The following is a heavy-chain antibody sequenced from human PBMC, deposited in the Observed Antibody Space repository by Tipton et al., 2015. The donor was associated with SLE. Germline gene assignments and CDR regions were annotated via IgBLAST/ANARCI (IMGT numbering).Heavy chain of an antibody. CDR2: ITSSGSYI. V-gene: IGHV3-21*03. D-gene: IGHD3-22*01. CDR1: GFTFSSYS. Sequence: SLRLSCAASGFTFSSYSMNWVRQAPGKGLEWVSSITSSGSYIYYADSVKGRFTISRDNAKNSLYLQMNSLRAEDTAVHCCARGPYYYDSSGYFDYWGRGTLVTVSS. CDR3: ARGPYYYDSSGYFDY. J-gene: IGHJ4*02.